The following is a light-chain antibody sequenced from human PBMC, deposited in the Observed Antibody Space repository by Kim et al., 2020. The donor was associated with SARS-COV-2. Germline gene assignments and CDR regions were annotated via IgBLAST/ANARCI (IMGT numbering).Light chain of an antibody. CDR2: SNN. Sequence: QSVLTQPPSASGTPGQRVTISCSGSSANIGSNTVNWYQQLPGTAPKLLIYSNNQRPSGVPDRFSGSKSGTSASLAISGLQSEDEADYYCAAWDDSLNVWVFGGGTQLPVL. CDR3: AAWDDSLNVWV. CDR1: SANIGSNT. V-gene: IGLV1-44*01. J-gene: IGLJ3*02.